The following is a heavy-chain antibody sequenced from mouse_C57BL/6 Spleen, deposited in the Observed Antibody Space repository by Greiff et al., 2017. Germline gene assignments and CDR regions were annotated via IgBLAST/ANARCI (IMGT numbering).Heavy chain of an antibody. V-gene: IGHV1-81*01. D-gene: IGHD4-1*02. CDR1: GYTFTSYG. Sequence: QVQLQQSGAELARPGASVKLSCKASGYTFTSYGISWVKQRTGQGLEWIGEIYPRSCNTYYNEKFKGKATLTADKSSSTAYMELRSLTSEDSAVYFCARSRFSTGTGRAYWGQGTLVTVSA. J-gene: IGHJ3*01. CDR2: IYPRSCNT. CDR3: ARSRFSTGTGRAY.